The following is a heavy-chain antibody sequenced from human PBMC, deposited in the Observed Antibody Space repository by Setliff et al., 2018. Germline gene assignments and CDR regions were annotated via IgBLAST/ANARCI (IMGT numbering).Heavy chain of an antibody. CDR2: IIPILGIA. Sequence: SVKVSCKASGGTFSSYAISWVRQAPGQGLEWMGGIIPILGIANYAQKFQGRVTITADKSASTAYMELSSLRSEDTAVYYCARDYDILTGLDYWGQGTLVTVSS. CDR3: ARDYDILTGLDY. J-gene: IGHJ4*02. D-gene: IGHD3-9*01. CDR1: GGTFSSYA. V-gene: IGHV1-69*10.